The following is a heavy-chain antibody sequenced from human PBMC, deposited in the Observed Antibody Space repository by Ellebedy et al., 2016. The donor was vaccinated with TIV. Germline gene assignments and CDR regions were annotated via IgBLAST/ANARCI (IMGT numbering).Heavy chain of an antibody. J-gene: IGHJ4*02. CDR2: ISAFDGDT. CDR1: SYIFSNYG. D-gene: IGHD6-13*01. CDR3: ARVADSSSWYNPPFFDF. V-gene: IGHV1-18*01. Sequence: ASVKVSXKTSSYIFSNYGITWVRLAPGRGLEWLGWISAFDGDTNFAQNFQGRVTMTRDTSISTAYMGLSRLRSDDTAVYYCARVADSSSWYNPPFFDFWGQGTLVTVSS.